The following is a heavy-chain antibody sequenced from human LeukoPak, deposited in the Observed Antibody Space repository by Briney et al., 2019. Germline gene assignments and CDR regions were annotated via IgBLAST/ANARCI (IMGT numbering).Heavy chain of an antibody. Sequence: GGSLRLSCAVSGITLSNYAMTWVRQAPGKGLEWVAGISGSGGGTNYADSVKRRFTISRDKYKNTLYLQMNSLGAEDTAVYFCAKRGVVIRVILVGFHKEAYYFDSWGQGALVTVSS. CDR1: GITLSNYA. CDR3: AKRGVVIRVILVGFHKEAYYFDS. D-gene: IGHD3-22*01. V-gene: IGHV3-23*01. J-gene: IGHJ4*02. CDR2: ISGSGGGT.